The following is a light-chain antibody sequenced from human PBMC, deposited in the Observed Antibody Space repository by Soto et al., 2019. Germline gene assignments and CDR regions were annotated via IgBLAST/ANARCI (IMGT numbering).Light chain of an antibody. CDR1: QSISNW. Sequence: DIQMTQSPSTLSASVGDRVTIICRASQSISNWLAWYQQKPGKAPKLLIYDASSVESGVPSRFSGSGSGTEFTLTISSLQPDDFASYYCQQYNSYWTFGQGTKVDIK. V-gene: IGKV1-5*02. CDR3: QQYNSYWT. J-gene: IGKJ1*01. CDR2: DAS.